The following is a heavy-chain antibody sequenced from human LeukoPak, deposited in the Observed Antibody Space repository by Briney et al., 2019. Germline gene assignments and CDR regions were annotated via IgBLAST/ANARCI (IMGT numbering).Heavy chain of an antibody. J-gene: IGHJ6*03. CDR2: ISAYTGNT. V-gene: IGHV1-18*01. CDR3: ARVFSDYTNRYYHMDV. Sequence: ASVKVSCKASGYPFNTFGISWVRQAPGHGLEWVGWISAYTGNTNYGQKFQGRVTMTADKSTNTAYMELRSLRSDDTAVYYCARVFSDYTNRYYHMDVWGKGTSVSVSS. CDR1: GYPFNTFG. D-gene: IGHD4-11*01.